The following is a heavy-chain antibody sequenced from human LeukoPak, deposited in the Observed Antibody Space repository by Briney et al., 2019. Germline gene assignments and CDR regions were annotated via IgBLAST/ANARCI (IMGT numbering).Heavy chain of an antibody. V-gene: IGHV3-23*01. J-gene: IGHJ4*02. Sequence: GGSLRLSCAASGFTFSSYGMSWVRQAPGKGLEWVSIISGTAFSTYYADSVRGRFAISRDNSKNTLYLQMNSLRPEDTAVYYCAKSGLNRFDYWGQGTLVTVSS. CDR2: ISGTAFST. CDR3: AKSGLNRFDY. D-gene: IGHD2-15*01. CDR1: GFTFSSYG.